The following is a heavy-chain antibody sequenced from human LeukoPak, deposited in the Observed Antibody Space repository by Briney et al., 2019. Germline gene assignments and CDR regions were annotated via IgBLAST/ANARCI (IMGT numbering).Heavy chain of an antibody. Sequence: GASVKVSCKASGYSFTSYYMHWVRQAPGQGLEWMGIINPSGGSTSYAQRFQGRVTMTRDTSTSTVYMELSSLRSEDTAVYYCARDKYSSGWNLRDYGMDVWGQGTTVTVSS. D-gene: IGHD6-19*01. J-gene: IGHJ6*02. CDR3: ARDKYSSGWNLRDYGMDV. CDR2: INPSGGST. V-gene: IGHV1-46*01. CDR1: GYSFTSYY.